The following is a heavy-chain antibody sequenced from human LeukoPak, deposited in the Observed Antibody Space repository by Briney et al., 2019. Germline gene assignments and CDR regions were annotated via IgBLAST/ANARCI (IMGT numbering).Heavy chain of an antibody. V-gene: IGHV4-59*01. Sequence: PSETLSLTCTVSGGSIRSYYWSWIRQPPGKGLEWIGYMYYSGSTNYNPSLKSRVTISVDTSKKQFSLKLSSVTAADTAMYYCARDSGDYVWVGWGRGTLVTVSS. D-gene: IGHD3-16*01. J-gene: IGHJ4*02. CDR3: ARDSGDYVWVG. CDR2: MYYSGST. CDR1: GGSIRSYY.